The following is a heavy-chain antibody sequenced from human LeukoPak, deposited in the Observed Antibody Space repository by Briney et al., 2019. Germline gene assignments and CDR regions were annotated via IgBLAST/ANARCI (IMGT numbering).Heavy chain of an antibody. CDR3: SRYSSTWHGVDV. Sequence: GGSLRLSCTASGFTFSSYWMKWVRQAPGKGLGWVASIKQDGSEQYYVDSVKGRFTISRDNAKNSLYLQMNSLRAEDTAVYYCSRYSSTWHGVDVWGQGTTVTVSS. CDR1: GFTFSSYW. D-gene: IGHD6-19*01. CDR2: IKQDGSEQ. J-gene: IGHJ6*02. V-gene: IGHV3-7*02.